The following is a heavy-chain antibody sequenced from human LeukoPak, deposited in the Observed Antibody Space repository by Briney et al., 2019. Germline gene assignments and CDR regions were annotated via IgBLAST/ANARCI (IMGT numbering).Heavy chain of an antibody. CDR1: GYTFTGYY. J-gene: IGHJ5*02. CDR3: ARAYCSGGSCYSGKRFDP. D-gene: IGHD2-15*01. Sequence: ASVKVSCKASGYTFTGYYMHWVRQAPAQGLEWMGWINPNSGGTNYAQKFQGRVTMTRDTSISTAYMELSRLRSDDTAVYYCARAYCSGGSCYSGKRFDPWGQGTLVTVSS. V-gene: IGHV1-2*02. CDR2: INPNSGGT.